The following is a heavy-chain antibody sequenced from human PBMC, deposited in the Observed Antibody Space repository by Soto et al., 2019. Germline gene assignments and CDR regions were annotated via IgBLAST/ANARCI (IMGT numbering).Heavy chain of an antibody. V-gene: IGHV1-2*02. CDR1: GFTFTGHY. D-gene: IGHD1-26*01. Sequence: QVQLEQSGAEVKKPGASVKVSCKASGFTFTGHYIHWVRQAPGQGLEWMGWINPNSGGTSYAQKFQGRVTMTRDTSITTAYMELGRLSSDDTAVYYCANSGSFFRPSLGYFDYWGQGALVTVSS. CDR3: ANSGSFFRPSLGYFDY. J-gene: IGHJ4*02. CDR2: INPNSGGT.